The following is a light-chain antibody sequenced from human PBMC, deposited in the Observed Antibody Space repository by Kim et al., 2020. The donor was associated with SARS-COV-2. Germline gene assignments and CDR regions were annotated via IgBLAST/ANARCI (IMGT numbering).Light chain of an antibody. CDR3: KQYATSPET. CDR1: QSVRSNF. CDR2: SAS. J-gene: IGKJ1*01. V-gene: IGKV3-20*01. Sequence: ENVLTQSPGTLPLSPGERATLSCRASQSVRSNFLAWYQQKAGQAPRLLIYSASSRASGIPDRFSGSGSGTDFTLTISTLEPEDFAVYYCKQYATSPETFGQGTKVEIK.